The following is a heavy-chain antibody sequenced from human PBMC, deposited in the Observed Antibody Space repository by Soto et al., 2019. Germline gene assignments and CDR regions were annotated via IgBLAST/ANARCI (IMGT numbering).Heavy chain of an antibody. J-gene: IGHJ4*02. CDR3: ARDTGAGTFDF. Sequence: QVHLVQSGAEVRKPGASVKVSCKASGYTFSSYAMHWVRQAPGQRLEWMGWINAGYGNTKSSQKFLDRVTISRDTSASTAYMELTSLRSEDTAVNYCARDTGAGTFDFWGQGTLVTVSS. CDR1: GYTFSSYA. D-gene: IGHD1-1*01. V-gene: IGHV1-3*01. CDR2: INAGYGNT.